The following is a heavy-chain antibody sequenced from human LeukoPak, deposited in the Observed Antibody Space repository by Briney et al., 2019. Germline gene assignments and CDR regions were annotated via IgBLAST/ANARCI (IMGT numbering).Heavy chain of an antibody. V-gene: IGHV1-46*01. CDR3: ARDPPDTIFGVVNPSYYFDY. Sequence: GASVKVSCKASGYSFTSYAMNWVRQAPGQGLEWMGIINPSGGSTSYAQKFQGRVTMTRDTSTSTVYMELSSLRSEDTAVYYCARDPPDTIFGVVNPSYYFDYWGQGTLVTVSS. CDR2: INPSGGST. J-gene: IGHJ4*02. CDR1: GYSFTSYA. D-gene: IGHD3-3*01.